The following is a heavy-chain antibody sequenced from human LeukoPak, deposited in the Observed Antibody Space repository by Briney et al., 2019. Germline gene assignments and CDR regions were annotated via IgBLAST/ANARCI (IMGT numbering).Heavy chain of an antibody. CDR2: ISGYNSKP. J-gene: IGHJ6*03. V-gene: IGHV1-18*01. CDR3: AREGLRSIAARRGTRHYMYA. Sequence: ASGKLSCKPSGYSLTNYGITWVRQAPGQGLEWMGWISGYNSKPLYAQNFQGRVTTTTDTSTSTVYMEVRSLRSDDTAVYYCAREGLRSIAARRGTRHYMYAWGKGTPGIVSS. D-gene: IGHD6-6*01. CDR1: GYSLTNYG.